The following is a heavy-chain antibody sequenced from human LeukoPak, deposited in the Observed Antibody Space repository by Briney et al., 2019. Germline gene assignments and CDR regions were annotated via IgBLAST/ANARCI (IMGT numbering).Heavy chain of an antibody. CDR3: AKHGPFPSTAITQYIVVVPAAILGSHFDY. Sequence: GGSLRLSCAASGFTFSSYAMSWVRQAPGKGLEWVSAISGSGGSTYYADSVKGRFTISRDNSKNALYLQMNSLRAEDTAVYYCAKHGPFPSTAITQYIVVVPAAILGSHFDYWGQGTLVTVSS. CDR2: ISGSGGST. D-gene: IGHD2-2*01. J-gene: IGHJ4*02. CDR1: GFTFSSYA. V-gene: IGHV3-23*01.